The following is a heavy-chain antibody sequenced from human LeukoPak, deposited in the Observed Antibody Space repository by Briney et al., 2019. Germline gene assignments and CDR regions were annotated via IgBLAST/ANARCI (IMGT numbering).Heavy chain of an antibody. CDR1: GGTFSSYA. D-gene: IGHD2-15*01. J-gene: IGHJ6*03. V-gene: IGHV1-69*06. CDR3: ARGYCSGGSCHDHYYYYYMDV. Sequence: SVKVSCKASGGTFSSYAISWVRQAPGQGLEWMGRIIPTFGTANYAQKFQGRVTITADKSTSTAYMELSSLRSEDTAVYYCARGYCSGGSCHDHYYYYYMDVWGKGTTVTVSS. CDR2: IIPTFGTA.